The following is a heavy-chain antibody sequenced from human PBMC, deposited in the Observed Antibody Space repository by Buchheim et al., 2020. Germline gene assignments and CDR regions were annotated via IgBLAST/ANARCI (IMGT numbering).Heavy chain of an antibody. V-gene: IGHV4-31*03. Sequence: QMQLQESGPGLVKPSQTLSLTCTVTGGSISGANYYWSWIRQHPGKGLEWIGYISYSGSTYYNPSLKSRVIISVETSKNQFSLKLSSVTAADTAIYYCARMGEGSGYVDYWGQGT. CDR1: GGSISGANYY. D-gene: IGHD3-22*01. J-gene: IGHJ4*02. CDR2: ISYSGST. CDR3: ARMGEGSGYVDY.